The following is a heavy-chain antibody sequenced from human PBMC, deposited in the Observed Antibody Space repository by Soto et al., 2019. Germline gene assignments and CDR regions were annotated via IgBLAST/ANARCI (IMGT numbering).Heavy chain of an antibody. J-gene: IGHJ4*02. D-gene: IGHD6-19*01. Sequence: QLVASGGGLVQPGGSLRLSCAASEFTFSSYAMNWVRQAPGKGLEWLSYISISSSTIYYADSVKGRFTISRDNARNSLYLQMNSLRAEDTAVYYCARDRRVAGTSSWGIGYWGQGTLVTVSS. CDR2: ISISSSTI. V-gene: IGHV3-48*01. CDR1: EFTFSSYA. CDR3: ARDRRVAGTSSWGIGY.